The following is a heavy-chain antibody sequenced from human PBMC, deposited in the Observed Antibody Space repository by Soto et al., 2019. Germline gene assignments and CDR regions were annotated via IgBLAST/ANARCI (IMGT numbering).Heavy chain of an antibody. Sequence: ASVKVSCKASGYTFTGYYMHWVRQAPGQGLEWMGWINPNSGGTNYAQKFQGWVTMTRDTSISTAYMELSRLRSDDTAVYYCAREGSVSCTNGVCYRAYYFDYWGQGTLVTVSS. V-gene: IGHV1-2*04. J-gene: IGHJ4*02. CDR1: GYTFTGYY. D-gene: IGHD2-8*01. CDR3: AREGSVSCTNGVCYRAYYFDY. CDR2: INPNSGGT.